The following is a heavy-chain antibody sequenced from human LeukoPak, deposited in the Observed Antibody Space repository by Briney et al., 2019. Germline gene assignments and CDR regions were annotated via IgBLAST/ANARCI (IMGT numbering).Heavy chain of an antibody. J-gene: IGHJ4*02. CDR1: GFSVSTNY. Sequence: PGGSLRLSCVASGFSVSTNYMNWVRQAPGKGPEWVSVPYDSNENFYLAAVEGRFFISRDSPTNTLYLQMNSLRPEDTAVYYCARGLSGHSIFGSGLSDYWGRGTLVTVSS. V-gene: IGHV3-53*05. D-gene: IGHD3-22*01. CDR2: PYDSNEN. CDR3: ARGLSGHSIFGSGLSDY.